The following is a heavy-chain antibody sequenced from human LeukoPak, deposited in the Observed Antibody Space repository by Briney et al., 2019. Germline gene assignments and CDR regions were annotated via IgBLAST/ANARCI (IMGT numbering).Heavy chain of an antibody. J-gene: IGHJ4*02. CDR2: IRYDGSNK. Sequence: GGSLRLSCAASGFTFSDYYMSWIRQAPGKGLEWVAFIRYDGSNKYYADSVKGRFTISRDNSKNTLYLQMNSLRAEDTAVYYCARGGDYFAYWGQGTLVTVSS. D-gene: IGHD4-17*01. CDR3: ARGGDYFAY. V-gene: IGHV3-30*02. CDR1: GFTFSDYY.